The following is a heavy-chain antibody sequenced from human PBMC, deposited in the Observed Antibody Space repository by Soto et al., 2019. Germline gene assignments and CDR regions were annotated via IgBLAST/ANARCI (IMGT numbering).Heavy chain of an antibody. D-gene: IGHD2-8*01. CDR1: GYTFTSYG. V-gene: IGHV1-18*01. CDR3: ARVPLDYPIPDFDY. CDR2: ISTFNSHT. Sequence: QVQLLQSGAEVKKPGASVKVSCKASGYTFTSYGISWVRQAPGQGLEWMGWISTFNSHTDYAQKVQGRVAMTTDRSTGTAYMELRSLRSDDTAVYYCARVPLDYPIPDFDYWGQGTLVTVSS. J-gene: IGHJ4*02.